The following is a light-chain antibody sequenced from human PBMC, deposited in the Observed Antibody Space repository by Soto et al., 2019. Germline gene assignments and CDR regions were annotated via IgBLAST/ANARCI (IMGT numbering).Light chain of an antibody. CDR1: QSVSSR. J-gene: IGKJ1*01. V-gene: IGKV3-15*01. CDR3: QQYNRWPLT. Sequence: EIVLTQSPGTLSLSPWERATLSCRPSQSVSSRRLAWYQQKPGQAPRLLIYGTSSRATGVSARFSGSGSGTEFTLTISSLQSEDFATYYCQQYNRWPLTFGQGTKVDI. CDR2: GTS.